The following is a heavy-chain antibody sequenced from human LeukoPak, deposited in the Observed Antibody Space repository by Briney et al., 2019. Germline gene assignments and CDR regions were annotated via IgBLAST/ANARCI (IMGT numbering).Heavy chain of an antibody. D-gene: IGHD4-23*01. CDR1: GFTFSSYS. CDR2: ISSSSSDI. Sequence: GGSLRLSCAASGFTFSSYSMSWVRQASGKGLEWVSSISSSSSDIYYADSVKGRFTISRDNAKNSLYLQMNSLRAEDTAVYYCARSHGGNSGWFDPWGQGTLVTVSS. V-gene: IGHV3-21*01. CDR3: ARSHGGNSGWFDP. J-gene: IGHJ5*02.